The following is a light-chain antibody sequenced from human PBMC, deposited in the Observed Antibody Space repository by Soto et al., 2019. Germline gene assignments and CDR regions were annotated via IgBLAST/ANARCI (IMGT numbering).Light chain of an antibody. CDR1: QSVSSSY. V-gene: IGKV3-20*01. CDR3: QQYGSSGT. CDR2: DAS. Sequence: EIVLTQSPGTLSFSPGERATLSCRASQSVSSSYLAWYQQKPGQAPRLLIYDASNRATGIPARFSGSGSGTDFTLTISSLEPEDFAVYYCQQYGSSGTFGQGTKVDIK. J-gene: IGKJ1*01.